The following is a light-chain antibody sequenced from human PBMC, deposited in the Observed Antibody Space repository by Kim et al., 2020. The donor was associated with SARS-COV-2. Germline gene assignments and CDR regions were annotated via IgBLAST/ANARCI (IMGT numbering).Light chain of an antibody. CDR2: DVD. J-gene: IGLJ3*02. V-gene: IGLV2-14*04. CDR3: SSFRSGNNLL. Sequence: GQSITISCTGTRSDVAAYNFVSWYQQHPGEAPKVIIYDVDNRPSGVSNRFSGSKSGNTASLTISEVQAEDEADYYCSSFRSGNNLLFGGGTQLTVL. CDR1: RSDVAAYNF.